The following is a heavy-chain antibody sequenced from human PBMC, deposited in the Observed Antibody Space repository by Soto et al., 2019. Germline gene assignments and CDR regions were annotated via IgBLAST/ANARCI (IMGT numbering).Heavy chain of an antibody. D-gene: IGHD3-9*01. CDR3: AKDSGKKYYDILTGYYYYYYYMDV. V-gene: IGHV3-30*18. Sequence: GGFLRLSCAASGVTFISYGMHWVRQAPGKGLEWVAVISYDGSNKYYADSVKGRFTISRDNSKNTLYLQMNSLRAEDTAVYYCAKDSGKKYYDILTGYYYYYYYMDVWGKGTTVTVSS. J-gene: IGHJ6*03. CDR1: GVTFISYG. CDR2: ISYDGSNK.